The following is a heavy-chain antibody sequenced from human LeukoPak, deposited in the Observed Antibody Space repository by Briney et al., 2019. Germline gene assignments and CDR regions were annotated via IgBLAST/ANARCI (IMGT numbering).Heavy chain of an antibody. V-gene: IGHV4-61*02. CDR3: AREITVTTYNLWTSEGRFDP. Sequence: SQTLSLTCTVSGGSISSGSYYWSWIRQPAGKGLEWIGRIYTSGSTNYNPSLKSRVTISVDTSKNQFSLKLSSVTAADTAVYYCAREITVTTYNLWTSEGRFDPWAREPWSPSPQ. CDR2: IYTSGST. CDR1: GGSISSGSYY. J-gene: IGHJ5*02. D-gene: IGHD4-17*01.